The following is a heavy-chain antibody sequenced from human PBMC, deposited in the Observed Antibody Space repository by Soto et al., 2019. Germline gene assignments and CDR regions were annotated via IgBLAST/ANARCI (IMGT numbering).Heavy chain of an antibody. CDR3: ARESGDGSAYFDY. V-gene: IGHV3-48*01. CDR2: ISETGTTM. J-gene: IGHJ4*02. Sequence: GFLRLSRAASARIFRTYSMNLGLHAPGKGLEWVSFISETGTTMYYQDSVKGRFTISRDNAKNSLFLQMNSLRAEDTAVYYCARESGDGSAYFDYWGQGTLVSVSS. D-gene: IGHD2-15*01. CDR1: ARIFRTYS.